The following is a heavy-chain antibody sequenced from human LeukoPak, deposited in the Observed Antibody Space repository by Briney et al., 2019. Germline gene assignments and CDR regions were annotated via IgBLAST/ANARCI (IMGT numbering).Heavy chain of an antibody. V-gene: IGHV4-34*01. Sequence: SETLSLTCVVYGGSFSGNYWSWIRQPPGKGLEWIGEINNSGSTNYNPSLKSRVTISVDTSKNQFSLKVSSVTAADTAVYYCARGYKRGSYYNYCGQGTLVTVSS. CDR1: GGSFSGNY. D-gene: IGHD1-26*01. CDR2: INNSGST. J-gene: IGHJ4*02. CDR3: ARGYKRGSYYNY.